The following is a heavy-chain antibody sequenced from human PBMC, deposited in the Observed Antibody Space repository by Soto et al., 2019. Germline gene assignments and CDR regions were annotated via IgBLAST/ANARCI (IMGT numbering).Heavy chain of an antibody. CDR1: GGSISSGGYY. J-gene: IGHJ4*02. D-gene: IGHD6-19*01. CDR2: IYYSGST. CDR3: ARHSWAVAGPCDY. Sequence: PSETLSLTCTVSGGSISSGGYYWSWIRQHPGKGLEWIGYIYYSGSTYYNPSLKSRVTISVDTSKNQFSLKLSSVTAADTAVYYCARHSWAVAGPCDYWGQGTLVTVS. V-gene: IGHV4-31*03.